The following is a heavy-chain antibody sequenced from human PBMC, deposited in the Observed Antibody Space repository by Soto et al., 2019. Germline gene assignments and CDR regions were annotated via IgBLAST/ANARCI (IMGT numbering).Heavy chain of an antibody. V-gene: IGHV3-30-3*01. CDR3: ARAQGSRSMVRGVTGY. CDR1: GFTFSSYA. CDR2: ISYDGSNK. J-gene: IGHJ4*02. D-gene: IGHD3-10*01. Sequence: PGGSLRLSSAASGFTFSSYAMHWVRQAPGNGLERVAVISYDGSNKYYADSVKGRFTISRDNSKNTLYLQMNSLRAEDTAVYYCARAQGSRSMVRGVTGYWGQGP.